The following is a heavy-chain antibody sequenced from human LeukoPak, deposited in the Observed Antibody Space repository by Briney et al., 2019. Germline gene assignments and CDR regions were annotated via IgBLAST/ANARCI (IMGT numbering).Heavy chain of an antibody. J-gene: IGHJ6*03. CDR2: IYTSGST. Sequence: PSETLSLTCTVSGGSISSYYWSWIRQPAGKGLEWIGRIYTSGSTNYNPSLKSRVTMSVDTSKNQFSLKLSSVTAADTAVYYCARDGEPAAIGEGLYYYYYMDVWGKGTTVTVSS. V-gene: IGHV4-4*07. CDR1: GGSISSYY. CDR3: ARDGEPAAIGEGLYYYYYMDV. D-gene: IGHD2-2*02.